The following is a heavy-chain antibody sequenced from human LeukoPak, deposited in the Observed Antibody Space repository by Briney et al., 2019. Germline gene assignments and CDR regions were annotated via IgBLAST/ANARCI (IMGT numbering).Heavy chain of an antibody. D-gene: IGHD6-6*01. CDR2: ISWNSGSI. CDR1: GFTFDDYA. V-gene: IGHV3-9*01. J-gene: IGHJ4*02. Sequence: PGGSLRLSCAASGFTFDDYAMHWVRQAPGKGLEWVSGISWNSGSIGYADSVRGRFTISRDNAKNSLYLQMNSLRAEDTALYYCTRDDGRYSSSNYWGQGTLVAVSS. CDR3: TRDDGRYSSSNY.